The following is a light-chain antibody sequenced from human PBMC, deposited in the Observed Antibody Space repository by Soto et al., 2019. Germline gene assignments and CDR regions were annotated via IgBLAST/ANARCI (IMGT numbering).Light chain of an antibody. CDR2: GAS. CDR3: QLSGYTGT. CDR1: QSVSSGY. V-gene: IGKV3-20*01. Sequence: EIVLTQSPGTLSLSPGERATLSCRASQSVSSGYLAWYQQKPGRAPRLLIYGASSRATGSPDRFSGSGSGTDFTRTISRLEPEDFAVYYCQLSGYTGTFGQGTKLEIK. J-gene: IGKJ2*01.